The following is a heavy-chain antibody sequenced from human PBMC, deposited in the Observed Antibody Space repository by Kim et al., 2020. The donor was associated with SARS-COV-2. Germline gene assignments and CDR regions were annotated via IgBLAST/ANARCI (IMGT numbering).Heavy chain of an antibody. V-gene: IGHV3-33*05. CDR2: ISYDESHK. CDR3: ARILASNGAYLDY. D-gene: IGHD2-8*01. J-gene: IGHJ4*02. Sequence: GGSLRLSCVASGFNFRDFGMYWVRQAPGKGLERVAFISYDESHKDYAHSLKGRITISRDNSQSTLYLQMNSLKVEDTAVYYCARILASNGAYLDYWGQGSLVTVSS. CDR1: GFNFRDFG.